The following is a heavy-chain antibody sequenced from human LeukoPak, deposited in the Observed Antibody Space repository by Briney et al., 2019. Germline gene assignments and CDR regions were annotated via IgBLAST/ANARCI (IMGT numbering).Heavy chain of an antibody. J-gene: IGHJ4*02. D-gene: IGHD5-18*01. CDR2: IYYSGST. CDR3: AREQYSYGPKDY. V-gene: IGHV4-59*01. Sequence: SETLSLTCTVSDGSISGYYWSWIRQPPGKELEWIGYIYYSGSTHYNPSLKSRVTISVDTSKNQFSLKLSSVTPADTAVYYCAREQYSYGPKDYWGQGTLVTVSS. CDR1: DGSISGYY.